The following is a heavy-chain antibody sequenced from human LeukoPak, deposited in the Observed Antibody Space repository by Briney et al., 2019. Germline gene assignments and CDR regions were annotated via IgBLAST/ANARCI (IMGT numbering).Heavy chain of an antibody. D-gene: IGHD3-10*01. CDR2: ISEYNGNT. CDR1: GYTSSTYV. J-gene: IGHJ4*02. Sequence: GASVKVSCKASGYTSSTYVINWVRQAPGQGLEWMGWISEYNGNTNYAQNFQGRVTMTTDTSTSTTYMELRTLRSDDTAVYYCARSSGSYYLLFDYWGQGALVTVSS. V-gene: IGHV1-18*01. CDR3: ARSSGSYYLLFDY.